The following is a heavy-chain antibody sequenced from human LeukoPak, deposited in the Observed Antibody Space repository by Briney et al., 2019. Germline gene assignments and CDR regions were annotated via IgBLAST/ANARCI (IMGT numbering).Heavy chain of an antibody. V-gene: IGHV3-53*01. CDR3: ARRVESLAANGLAY. CDR1: LFTAITND. CDR2: LYSDGDT. J-gene: IGHJ4*02. Sequence: GGSLRLSSAASLFTAITNDITSVGQAPGNRRKGFSVLYSDGDTKYGDPVQGGFNICRDNFKNTVYLEMNSVSPDDTVVYYCARRVESLAANGLAYWAPGNLV. D-gene: IGHD2-15*01.